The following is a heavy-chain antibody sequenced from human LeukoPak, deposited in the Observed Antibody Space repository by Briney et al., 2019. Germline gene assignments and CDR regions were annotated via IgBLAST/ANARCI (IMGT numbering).Heavy chain of an antibody. CDR3: VSRGSSSSFPGY. CDR1: GGSISSGGYY. Sequence: KSSQTLSLTCTVSGGSISSGGYYWSWIRQPPGKGLEWIGYIYHSGSTYYNPSLKSRVTISVDRSKNQFSLKLSSVTAADTAVYYCVSRGSSSSFPGYWGQGTLVTVSS. CDR2: IYHSGST. V-gene: IGHV4-30-2*01. D-gene: IGHD6-6*01. J-gene: IGHJ4*02.